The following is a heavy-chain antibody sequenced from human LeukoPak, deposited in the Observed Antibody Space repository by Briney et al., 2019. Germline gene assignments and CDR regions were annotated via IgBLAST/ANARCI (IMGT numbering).Heavy chain of an antibody. V-gene: IGHV3-23*01. J-gene: IGHJ2*01. D-gene: IGHD7-27*01. CDR1: GFTFSNFA. CDR3: AKDKISGDGKWCFDV. CDR2: IFGSGSST. Sequence: GSLRLSCAASGFTFSNFAMSWVRQAPGKGLEWVSGIFGSGSSTFYGDSVRGRFSISRDNSKNTVSLQMNTLGTEDTAVYYCAKDKISGDGKWCFDVWGRGTQVTVSS.